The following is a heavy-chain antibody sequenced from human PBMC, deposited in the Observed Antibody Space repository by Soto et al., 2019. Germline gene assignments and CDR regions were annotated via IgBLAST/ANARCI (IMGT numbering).Heavy chain of an antibody. CDR1: GGSISSGGYY. J-gene: IGHJ5*02. Sequence: PSEPLSLTCTVSGGSISSGGYYWSWIRQHPGKGLEWIGYIYYSGSTYYNPSLKSRVTISVDTSKNQFSLKLSSVTAADTAVYYCARWTLHNWFDPWGQGTLVTVSS. V-gene: IGHV4-31*03. CDR3: ARWTLHNWFDP. CDR2: IYYSGST.